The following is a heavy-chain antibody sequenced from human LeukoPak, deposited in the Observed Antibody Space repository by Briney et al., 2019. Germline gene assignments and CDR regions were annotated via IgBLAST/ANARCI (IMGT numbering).Heavy chain of an antibody. Sequence: GGSLRLSCAASGFTFSSYGMHWVRQAPGKGLEWVAVIWYDGSNKYYADSVKGRFTISRDNSKNTLYLQMNSLRAEDTAVYYCARVSRSSTWSYYYYGMDVWGQGTTVTVSS. CDR3: ARVSRSSTWSYYYYGMDV. CDR1: GFTFSSYG. V-gene: IGHV3-33*01. D-gene: IGHD6-13*01. CDR2: IWYDGSNK. J-gene: IGHJ6*02.